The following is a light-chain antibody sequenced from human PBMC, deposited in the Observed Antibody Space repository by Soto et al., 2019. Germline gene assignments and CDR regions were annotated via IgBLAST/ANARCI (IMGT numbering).Light chain of an antibody. CDR2: GAS. J-gene: IGKJ1*01. V-gene: IGKV3-20*01. CDR3: QQYVTSPWA. Sequence: TQSPYTLSPSVGDRVSITCRASQSVSSSFLAWYQQKPGQAPRLLIYGASNRATGIPDRFSGSGSGTDFTLTISRLEPEDFAVYYCQQYVTSPWAFGQGTKVAIE. CDR1: QSVSSSF.